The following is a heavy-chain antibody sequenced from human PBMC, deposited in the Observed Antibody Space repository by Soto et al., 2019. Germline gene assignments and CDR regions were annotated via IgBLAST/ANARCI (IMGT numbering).Heavy chain of an antibody. CDR1: GFNVMSYW. CDR2: VKEDGSEL. J-gene: IGHJ4*02. V-gene: IGHV3-7*01. D-gene: IGHD3-16*01. CDR3: ARDIGFDYGN. Sequence: GGSLRLSCAVSGFNVMSYWMSWVRQAPGKGLEWVASVKEDGSELYYLHSVRGRFSMTRDSAGNALHLTMNYLSAEDTGVYFCARDIGFDYGNWVQGIPVTVSS.